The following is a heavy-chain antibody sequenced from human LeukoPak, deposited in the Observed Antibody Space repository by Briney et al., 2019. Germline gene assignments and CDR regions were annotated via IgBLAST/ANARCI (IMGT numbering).Heavy chain of an antibody. D-gene: IGHD1-1*01. CDR2: INAGNGNT. J-gene: IGHJ4*02. CDR1: GFTFTSYA. Sequence: ASVKVSCKASGFTFTSYAMHWVRQAPGQRLDWMGWINAGNGNTRYSQKFQGRVTITRGTSASTAYMELSSLRSEDTAVYYCARGGTSTPPAADYWGQGSLVSVSS. CDR3: ARGGTSTPPAADY. V-gene: IGHV1-3*01.